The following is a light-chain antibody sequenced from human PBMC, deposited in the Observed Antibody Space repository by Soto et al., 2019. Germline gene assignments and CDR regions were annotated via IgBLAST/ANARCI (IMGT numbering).Light chain of an antibody. CDR2: EVS. CDR3: FSFSTNRTHV. Sequence: QSVLAQPASVSGSPGQSITISCTGTSSDVGAYNYVSWFQQHPGKAPTLIISEVSNRPSGVSNRFSGSKSGNAASLTISGLPAEDEADYFCFSFSTNRTHVFGTGT. CDR1: SSDVGAYNY. J-gene: IGLJ1*01. V-gene: IGLV2-14*01.